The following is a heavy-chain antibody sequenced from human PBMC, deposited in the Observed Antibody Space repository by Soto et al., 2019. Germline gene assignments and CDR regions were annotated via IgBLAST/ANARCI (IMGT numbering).Heavy chain of an antibody. Sequence: SSETLSLTCAVSGGSISSGGYSWSWIRQPPGKGLEWIGYMYHSGSTYYNPSLKSRVTISIDRSTSTAYMELSSLRSEDTAVYYCARDTPDYYYAPRSAYFQHWGQGTLVTVSS. J-gene: IGHJ1*01. CDR2: MYHSGST. D-gene: IGHD3-10*01. CDR3: ARDTPDYYYAPRSAYFQH. V-gene: IGHV4-30-2*01. CDR1: GGSISSGGYS.